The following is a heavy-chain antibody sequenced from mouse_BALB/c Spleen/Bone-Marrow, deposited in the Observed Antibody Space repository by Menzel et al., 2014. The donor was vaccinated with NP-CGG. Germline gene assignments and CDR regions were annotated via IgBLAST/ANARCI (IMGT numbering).Heavy chain of an antibody. CDR1: GYAFARYN. D-gene: IGHD2-12*01. CDR2: IDPYSGGT. V-gene: IGHV1S135*01. Sequence: VQLQQSGPELVKPGASVKVSCKASGYAFARYNMYWVKQSHGKSLEWIGYIDPYSGGTNYNQKFKGKATLTVDKSSSTAYMHLNSLTSEDSAVYYCARELSRAMDYWGQGTSVTVSS. J-gene: IGHJ4*01. CDR3: ARELSRAMDY.